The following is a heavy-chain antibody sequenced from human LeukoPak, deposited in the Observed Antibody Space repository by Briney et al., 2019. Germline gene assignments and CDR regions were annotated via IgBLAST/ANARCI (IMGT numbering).Heavy chain of an antibody. D-gene: IGHD3-16*01. CDR3: ARDRLGLPVDY. J-gene: IGHJ4*02. Sequence: PSETLSLTCTVSGGSISTYYWTWIRQSPGKGLEWIGYIYYSGSTNYNPSLKSRVTMSVDTSKNQFSLKLNSVTAADTAVYYCARDRLGLPVDYWGRGTLVTVSS. CDR2: IYYSGST. V-gene: IGHV4-59*01. CDR1: GGSISTYY.